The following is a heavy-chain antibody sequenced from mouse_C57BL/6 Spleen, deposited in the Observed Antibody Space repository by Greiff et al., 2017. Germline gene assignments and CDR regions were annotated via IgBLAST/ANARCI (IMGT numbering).Heavy chain of an antibody. CDR1: GYTFTDYE. CDR2: IDPETGGT. J-gene: IGHJ3*01. CDR3: TPSYYGSSYGFAY. Sequence: QVQLQQSGAELVRPGASVTLSCKASGYTFTDYEMHWVKQTPVHGLEWIGAIDPETGGTAYNQKFKGKAILTADKSSSTAYMELRSLTSEDSAVYYCTPSYYGSSYGFAYWGQGTLVTVSA. V-gene: IGHV1-15*01. D-gene: IGHD1-1*01.